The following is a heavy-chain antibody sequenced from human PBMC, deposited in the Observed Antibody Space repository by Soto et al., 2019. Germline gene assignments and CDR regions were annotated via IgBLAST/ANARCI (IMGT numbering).Heavy chain of an antibody. D-gene: IGHD3-22*01. Sequence: LKISCKGSGYSFTSYWIGWVRQMPGKGLEWMGIIYPGDSDTRYSPSFQGQVTISADKSISTAYLQWSSLKASDTAMYYCATRGASSGDHYSYYYGMDVWGQGTTVTVSS. J-gene: IGHJ6*02. CDR3: ATRGASSGDHYSYYYGMDV. V-gene: IGHV5-51*01. CDR2: IYPGDSDT. CDR1: GYSFTSYW.